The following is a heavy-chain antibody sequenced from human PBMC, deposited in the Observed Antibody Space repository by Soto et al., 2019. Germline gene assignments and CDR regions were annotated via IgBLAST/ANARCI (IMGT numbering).Heavy chain of an antibody. CDR2: ISSSSSYI. CDR3: ARGGSRYFDWLLDPNWFDP. D-gene: IGHD3-9*01. J-gene: IGHJ5*02. CDR1: GFTFSSYS. V-gene: IGHV3-21*01. Sequence: EVQLVESGGGLVKPGGSLRLSCAASGFTFSSYSMNWVRQAPGKGLEWVSSISSSSSYIYYADSVKGRFTISRDNAKNSLYLQMNSLRAEDTAVYYCARGGSRYFDWLLDPNWFDPWGQGTLVTVSS.